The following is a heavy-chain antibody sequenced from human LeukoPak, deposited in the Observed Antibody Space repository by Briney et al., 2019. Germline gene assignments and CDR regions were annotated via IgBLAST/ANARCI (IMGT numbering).Heavy chain of an antibody. Sequence: PSETLSLTCAVYGGSFSGYYWSWIRQPPGKGLEWIGCIYYSGSTNYNPSLKSRVTISVDTSKNQFSLKLSSVTAADTAVYYCARVAPSGGYSYAIDYWGQGTLVTVSS. V-gene: IGHV4-59*01. CDR2: IYYSGST. CDR1: GGSFSGYY. CDR3: ARVAPSGGYSYAIDY. J-gene: IGHJ4*02. D-gene: IGHD5-18*01.